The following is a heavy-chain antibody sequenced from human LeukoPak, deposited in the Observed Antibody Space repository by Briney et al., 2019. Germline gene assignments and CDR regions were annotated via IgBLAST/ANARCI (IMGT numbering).Heavy chain of an antibody. CDR2: INHSGST. J-gene: IGHJ6*03. CDR1: VVSFSGYY. D-gene: IGHD2-8*01. CDR3: ARGTYCTNGVCYGLYYYYYYMDV. V-gene: IGHV4-34*01. Sequence: PSETLSLTCAVYVVSFSGYYWSWIRQPPGKGLEWIGEINHSGSTNYNPSLKSRVTISVDTSKNQFSLKLSSVTAADTAVYYCARGTYCTNGVCYGLYYYYYYMDVWGKGTTVTVSS.